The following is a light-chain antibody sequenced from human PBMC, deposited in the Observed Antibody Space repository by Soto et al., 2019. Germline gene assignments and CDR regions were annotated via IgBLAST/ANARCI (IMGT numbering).Light chain of an antibody. CDR3: QQCGSSPYT. V-gene: IGKV3-20*01. Sequence: EIVLTQSPGTLSLSPGERATLSCRASQSVPSNSLAWYQQKPGQAPRLLIYGASSRATGITDMFSGSGSGTDFTLIICILEPEDLAVYFCQQCGSSPYTFGQGTKLEIE. CDR2: GAS. CDR1: QSVPSNS. J-gene: IGKJ2*01.